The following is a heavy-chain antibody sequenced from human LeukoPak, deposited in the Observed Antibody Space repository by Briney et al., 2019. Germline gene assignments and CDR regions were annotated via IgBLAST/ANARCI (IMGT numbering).Heavy chain of an antibody. CDR1: GFTVSSNY. CDR3: AKDRRRWKSYYYGSGSSPE. Sequence: GGSLRLSCAASGFTVSSNYMSWVRQAPGKGLEWVSVIYSGGSTYYADSVKGRFTISRDNSKNTLYLQMNSLRDEDTAVYYCAKDRRRWKSYYYGSGSSPEWGQGTLVTVSS. D-gene: IGHD3-10*01. CDR2: IYSGGST. V-gene: IGHV3-53*05. J-gene: IGHJ4*02.